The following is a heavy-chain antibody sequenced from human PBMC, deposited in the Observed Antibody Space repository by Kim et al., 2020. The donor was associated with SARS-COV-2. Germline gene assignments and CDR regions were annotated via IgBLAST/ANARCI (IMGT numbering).Heavy chain of an antibody. Sequence: SETLSLSCTVSGGSISSTSYYWGWIRQSPGMGLEWIGGMFYSGNTYNNPSLKSRVTILADTSKNQFSLKLTSVTATDTALYYCASDTYGSTWYHAFDIWGQGTMVTVSS. CDR1: GGSISSTSYY. J-gene: IGHJ3*02. D-gene: IGHD6-13*01. CDR2: MFYSGNT. V-gene: IGHV4-39*01. CDR3: ASDTYGSTWYHAFDI.